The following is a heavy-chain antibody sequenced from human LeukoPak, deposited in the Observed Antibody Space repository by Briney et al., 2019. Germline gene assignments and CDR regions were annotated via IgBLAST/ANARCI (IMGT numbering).Heavy chain of an antibody. Sequence: GGSLRLSCAASGFTFNSYGIHWVRQAPGKGLEWVAFIRFDGSNNYYADSVKGRLTISRDNSKNTLYLQMNSLRAEDTAVYYCARHLSGVTGYAYGRGIDYWGQGTLVTVSS. CDR3: ARHLSGVTGYAYGRGIDY. CDR2: IRFDGSNN. D-gene: IGHD5-18*01. CDR1: GFTFNSYG. V-gene: IGHV3-30*02. J-gene: IGHJ4*02.